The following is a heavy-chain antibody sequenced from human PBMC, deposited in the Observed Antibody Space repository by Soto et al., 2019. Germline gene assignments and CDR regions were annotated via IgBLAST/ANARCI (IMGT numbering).Heavy chain of an antibody. J-gene: IGHJ6*02. V-gene: IGHV1-18*01. CDR1: GYTFTSYG. Sequence: QVQLVQSGAEVKKPGASVKVSCKASGYTFTSYGISWVRQAPGQGLEWMGWISAYNGNTNYAQKLQGRVTMTTDTSTSTAYMELRSLRSDDTAVYYCARDAPGYSSGWYARDYYYGMDVWGQGTTVTVSS. CDR3: ARDAPGYSSGWYARDYYYGMDV. D-gene: IGHD6-19*01. CDR2: ISAYNGNT.